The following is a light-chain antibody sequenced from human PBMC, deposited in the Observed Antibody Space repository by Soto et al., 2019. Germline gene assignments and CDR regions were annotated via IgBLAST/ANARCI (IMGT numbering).Light chain of an antibody. J-gene: IGLJ3*02. Sequence: QSALTQPASVSGSPGQSITISCTGTSSDVGSYNLVSWYQQHPGKAPKLMIYEVSKRPSGVSNRFSGSKSGNTASRTISGLQAEDEAEYYCYSDAGSSTGVFGGGPKL. CDR3: YSDAGSSTGV. V-gene: IGLV2-23*02. CDR2: EVS. CDR1: SSDVGSYNL.